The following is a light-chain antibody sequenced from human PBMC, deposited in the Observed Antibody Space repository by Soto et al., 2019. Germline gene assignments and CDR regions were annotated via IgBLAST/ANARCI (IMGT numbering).Light chain of an antibody. V-gene: IGLV2-14*01. J-gene: IGLJ1*01. CDR2: DVS. CDR3: SSYTSGSTLV. Sequence: QSALTQPASVSGSPGQSITISCTGTSSDVGGYNYVSWYQQHPGKAPKLMIYDVSNRPSGVSNRFSGSKSGNTASLTISGLQAEDEADYYRSSYTSGSTLVFGTGTKVTV. CDR1: SSDVGGYNY.